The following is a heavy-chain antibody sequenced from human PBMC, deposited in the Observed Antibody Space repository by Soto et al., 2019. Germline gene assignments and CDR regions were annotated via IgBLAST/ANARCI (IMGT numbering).Heavy chain of an antibody. J-gene: IGHJ6*02. CDR3: ACQSQSGPFYSYYGMDV. D-gene: IGHD3-10*01. V-gene: IGHV4-4*07. CDR2: IYTSGST. Sequence: SDTLSLTCTVSGGSISNYYWDWIRQPAGKGLEWIGRIYTSGSTNNNPSLKSRVTMSVDTSKNQFSLNLNSVTAADTAVYYCACQSQSGPFYSYYGMDVWGQGTTVTVSS. CDR1: GGSISNYY.